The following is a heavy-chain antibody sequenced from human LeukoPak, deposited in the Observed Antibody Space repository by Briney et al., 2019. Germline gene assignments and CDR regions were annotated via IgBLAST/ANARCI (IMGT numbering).Heavy chain of an antibody. CDR2: ISTSGGNT. CDR3: ARVWVGATKAGYGY. D-gene: IGHD2-15*01. Sequence: ASVRVSCKASGYTFTSYYMHWVRRAPGQGLEWMGIISTSGGNTGYAQKFQGRIIMTRDTSTSTVYLDLSSLRSDDTAVYYCARVWVGATKAGYGYWGQGTLVTVSS. V-gene: IGHV1-46*01. CDR1: GYTFTSYY. J-gene: IGHJ4*02.